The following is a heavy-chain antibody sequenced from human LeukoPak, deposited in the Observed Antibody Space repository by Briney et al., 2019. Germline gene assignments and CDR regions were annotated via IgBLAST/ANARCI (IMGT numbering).Heavy chain of an antibody. D-gene: IGHD3-22*01. J-gene: IGHJ4*02. CDR2: ISDSGGRT. CDR3: AKRGVVIRVILVGFHQAAYYFDS. Sequence: GGSLRLSCAVSGITLSNYGMSWVRQAPGKGLAWVAGISDSGGRTKYEDSVKGRFTISRDNSKNTLYLQMNSLRAEDTAVYFCAKRGVVIRVILVGFHQAAYYFDSWGQGALVTVSS. V-gene: IGHV3-23*01. CDR1: GITLSNYG.